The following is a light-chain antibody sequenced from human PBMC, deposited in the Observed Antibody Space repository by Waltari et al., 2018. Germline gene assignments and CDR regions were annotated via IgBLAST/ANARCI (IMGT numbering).Light chain of an antibody. V-gene: IGLV2-23*01. Sequence: QSALTQPASVSGSPGQSITISCTGTSSDVGNYNLFSWYQQYPGKAPKVRIYDDNRRPPGVSDRCSGPKSGNTASLTISGVQAEDEADYYCCSYAGSYTWVFGGGTKLTVL. CDR1: SSDVGNYNL. CDR2: DDN. J-gene: IGLJ3*02. CDR3: CSYAGSYTWV.